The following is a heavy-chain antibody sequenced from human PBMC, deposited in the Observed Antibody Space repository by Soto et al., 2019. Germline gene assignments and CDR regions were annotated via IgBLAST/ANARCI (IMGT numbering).Heavy chain of an antibody. D-gene: IGHD3-10*01. J-gene: IGHJ4*02. V-gene: IGHV4-61*01. CDR1: GGTVKTATYY. CDR2: IYYSGTA. CDR3: ARLVYDTRLNYMYFDF. Sequence: SETLSLTCIVSGGTVKTATYYWSWIRQPPGKGLEWIGYIYYSGTANYYPSFERRVAMSVDTSRNQFSLKLTSVTAADTAVYFCARLVYDTRLNYMYFDFWGPGTLVTVSS.